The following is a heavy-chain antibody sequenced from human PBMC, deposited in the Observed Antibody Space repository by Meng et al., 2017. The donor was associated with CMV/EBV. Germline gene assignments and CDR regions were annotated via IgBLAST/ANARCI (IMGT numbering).Heavy chain of an antibody. Sequence: TVSGGSISSSSYDWGWIRQPPGKGLEWIGSIYYSGSTYYNPSLKSRVTISVDTSKNQFSLKLSSVTAADTAVYYCARERRELHWFDPWGQGTLVTVSS. CDR3: ARERRELHWFDP. J-gene: IGHJ5*02. V-gene: IGHV4-39*07. CDR2: IYYSGST. CDR1: GGSISSSSYD. D-gene: IGHD1-26*01.